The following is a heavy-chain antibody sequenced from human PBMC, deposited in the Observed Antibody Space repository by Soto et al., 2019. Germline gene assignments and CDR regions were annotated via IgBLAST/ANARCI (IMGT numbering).Heavy chain of an antibody. Sequence: VGSLRLSCAASGFTFSSSWMTWVRQAPGKGLAWVANIKEDGSEKYYVDSVKGRFTISRDNTNESLYLQMNSLRAEDTAVYYCARDPAPVGYRGLDVWGQGTTVTVSS. CDR3: ARDPAPVGYRGLDV. CDR2: IKEDGSEK. V-gene: IGHV3-7*01. D-gene: IGHD5-12*01. J-gene: IGHJ6*02. CDR1: GFTFSSSW.